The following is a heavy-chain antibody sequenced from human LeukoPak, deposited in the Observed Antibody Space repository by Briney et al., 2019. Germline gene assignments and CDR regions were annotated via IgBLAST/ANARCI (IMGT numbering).Heavy chain of an antibody. J-gene: IGHJ4*02. Sequence: GGSLILSCAASGFTFSSYGMSWVRQAPGKGLEWVSYISSSSNTMYYADSVKGRFTISRDNAKNSLYLQMNSLRDEDTAVYYCARAFDYWGQGTLVAVSS. CDR1: GFTFSSYG. V-gene: IGHV3-48*02. CDR3: ARAFDY. CDR2: ISSSSNTM.